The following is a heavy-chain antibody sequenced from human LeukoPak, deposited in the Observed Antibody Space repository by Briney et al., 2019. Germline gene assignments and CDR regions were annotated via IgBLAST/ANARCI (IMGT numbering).Heavy chain of an antibody. CDR3: ARDRGYTVTPRYYCYGMDV. Sequence: SETLSLTCTVSGGSISSYYWSWIRQPPGKGLEWIGYIYYSGSTNYNPSLKSRVTISVDTSKNQFSLKLSSVTAADTAVYYCARDRGYTVTPRYYCYGMDVWGQGTTVTVSS. CDR2: IYYSGST. J-gene: IGHJ6*02. D-gene: IGHD4-11*01. V-gene: IGHV4-59*01. CDR1: GGSISSYY.